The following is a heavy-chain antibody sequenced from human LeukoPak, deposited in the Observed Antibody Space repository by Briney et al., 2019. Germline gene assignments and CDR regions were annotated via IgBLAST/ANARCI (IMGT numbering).Heavy chain of an antibody. D-gene: IGHD1-26*01. J-gene: IGHJ4*02. CDR3: ATSPSTGSH. CDR2: INTDGSST. Sequence: GGSLRLSCAASGFTFSSTWMHWVRQAPGKGLLWVARINTDGSSTIYADSVKGRFTISRDNVKNTLYLQMDSLRAEDTAVYYCATSPSTGSHWGQGTLVTVSS. V-gene: IGHV3-74*01. CDR1: GFTFSSTW.